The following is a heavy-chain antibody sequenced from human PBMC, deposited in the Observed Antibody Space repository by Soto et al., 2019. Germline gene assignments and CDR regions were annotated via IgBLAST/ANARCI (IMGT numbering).Heavy chain of an antibody. CDR1: GFTFSSYD. Sequence: EVQLLESGGGLVQPGGSLRLSCVGSGFTFSSYDMTWVRQAPGKGLEWVSSFSFYGRRDNTYYADSVKGRFTISRDNSTNTVYLQMDNLRVEDTAVYYCAKSLYNDNVGPNDHWGQGTLVTVSS. CDR3: AKSLYNDNVGPNDH. D-gene: IGHD1-1*01. CDR2: FSFYGRRDNT. J-gene: IGHJ4*02. V-gene: IGHV3-23*01.